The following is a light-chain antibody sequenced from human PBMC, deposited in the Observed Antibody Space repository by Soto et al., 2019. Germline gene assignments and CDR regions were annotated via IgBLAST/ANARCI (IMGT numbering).Light chain of an antibody. V-gene: IGLV2-8*01. J-gene: IGLJ1*01. CDR1: SSDIGGYYY. CDR3: SSYAGSSNFV. Sequence: QSVLTQPPSASGSPGQSVTVSCTGTSSDIGGYYYVSWYQQHPGKAPKLIIYEVTKRPSGVPDRFSGSKSGNTASLTVSGLQAEDEADYYCSSYAGSSNFVFGAGTKVTVL. CDR2: EVT.